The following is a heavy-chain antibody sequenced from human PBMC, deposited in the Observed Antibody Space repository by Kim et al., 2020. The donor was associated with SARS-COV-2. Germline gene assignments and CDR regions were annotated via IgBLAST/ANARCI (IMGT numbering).Heavy chain of an antibody. CDR3: ARNLYYGSGSYSN. Sequence: YNPSLKSRVTISVDTSKNQFSRKLSSVTAADTAVYYCARNLYYGSGSYSNWGQGTLVTVSS. J-gene: IGHJ4*02. D-gene: IGHD3-10*01. V-gene: IGHV4-34*01.